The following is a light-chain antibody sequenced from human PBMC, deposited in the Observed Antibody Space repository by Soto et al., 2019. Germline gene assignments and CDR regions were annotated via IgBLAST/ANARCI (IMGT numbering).Light chain of an antibody. CDR2: EVS. CDR1: SSDVGGYNY. J-gene: IGLJ1*01. CDR3: TSYAGSNNFFYV. Sequence: QSALTQPPSASGSPGQSVTIPCTGTSSDVGGYNYVSWYQQHPGKAPKLMIYEVSKRPSGVPDRFSGSKSGNTASLTVSGLQAEDEADYYCTSYAGSNNFFYVFGTGTKLTVL. V-gene: IGLV2-8*01.